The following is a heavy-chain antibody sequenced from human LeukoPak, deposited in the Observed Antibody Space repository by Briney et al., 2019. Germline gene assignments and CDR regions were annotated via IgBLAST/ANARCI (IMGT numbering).Heavy chain of an antibody. CDR2: INHSGST. CDR3: ARARITMVRGVIMEPYYFDY. V-gene: IGHV4-34*01. Sequence: SETLSLTCAAYGGSFSGYYWSWIRQPPGKGLEWIGEINHSGSTNYNPSLKSRVTISVDTSKNQFSLKLSSVTAADTAVYYCARARITMVRGVIMEPYYFDYWGQGTLVTVSS. CDR1: GGSFSGYY. D-gene: IGHD3-10*01. J-gene: IGHJ4*02.